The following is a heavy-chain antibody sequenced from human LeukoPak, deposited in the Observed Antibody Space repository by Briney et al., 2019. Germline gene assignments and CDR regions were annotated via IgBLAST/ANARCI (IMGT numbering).Heavy chain of an antibody. J-gene: IGHJ4*02. V-gene: IGHV1-69*04. D-gene: IGHD2-15*01. CDR2: IIPILGIA. CDR1: GYTFTGYY. CDR3: ARDPGYCSGGSCYQLPGGYSYGCFPVF. Sequence: SVKVSCKASGYTFTGYYMHWVRQAPGQGLEWMGRIIPILGIANYAQKFQGRVTITADKSTSTAYMELSSLRSEDTAVYYCARDPGYCSGGSCYQLPGGYSYGCFPVFWGQGTLVTVSS.